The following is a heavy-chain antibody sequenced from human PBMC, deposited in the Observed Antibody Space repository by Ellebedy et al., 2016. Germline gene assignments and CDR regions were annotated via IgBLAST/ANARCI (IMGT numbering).Heavy chain of an antibody. Sequence: GGSLRLXCAASGFTFSSYWMHWVRQAPGKGLVWVSRINSDGSSTSYADSVKGRFTISRDNAKNTLYLQMNSLRAEDTAVYYCASYSSGWWRGFDYWGQGTLVTVSS. J-gene: IGHJ4*02. D-gene: IGHD6-19*01. CDR3: ASYSSGWWRGFDY. CDR2: INSDGSST. V-gene: IGHV3-74*01. CDR1: GFTFSSYW.